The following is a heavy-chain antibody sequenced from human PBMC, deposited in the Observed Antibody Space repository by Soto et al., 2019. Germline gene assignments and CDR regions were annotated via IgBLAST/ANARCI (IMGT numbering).Heavy chain of an antibody. Sequence: QVQLQQWGAGLLKPSETLSLTCAVYGGSFSAYYWSWIRQPPGKGLEWIGEINHSGSTNYNPSLKSRVTISVDTSKNQFSLNLSSVTAADTAVDYCARNSIYAYADYWGQGTLVTVAS. CDR2: INHSGST. D-gene: IGHD3-16*02. CDR3: ARNSIYAYADY. J-gene: IGHJ4*02. CDR1: GGSFSAYY. V-gene: IGHV4-34*01.